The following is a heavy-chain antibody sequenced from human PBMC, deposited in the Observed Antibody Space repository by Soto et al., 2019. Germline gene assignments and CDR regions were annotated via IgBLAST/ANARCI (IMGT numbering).Heavy chain of an antibody. J-gene: IGHJ3*02. Sequence: QVQLVESGGGVVRPGRSLRLSCAASGFTFSSYAMHWVRQAPGKGLEWVAVISYDGSNKYYADSVKGRFTISRDNSKNTLYLQMNSLRAEDTAVYYCARDRKHIVVVNGNAFDIWGQGTMVTVSS. CDR2: ISYDGSNK. CDR3: ARDRKHIVVVNGNAFDI. V-gene: IGHV3-30-3*01. CDR1: GFTFSSYA. D-gene: IGHD2-21*01.